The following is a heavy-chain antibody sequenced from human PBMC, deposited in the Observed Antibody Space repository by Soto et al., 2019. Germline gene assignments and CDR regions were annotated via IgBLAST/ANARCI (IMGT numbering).Heavy chain of an antibody. CDR3: ARESDSSGYYFDN. D-gene: IGHD3-22*01. V-gene: IGHV3-23*01. CDR2: ISGSGDNT. Sequence: PGGSLRLSCAASDFTFSSYAMSWVRQAPGKGLEWVSGISGSGDNTYYADSVKGRFTISRDNSKNTLYLQMNNLRAEDTVVYYCARESDSSGYYFDNWGQGTLVTVSS. J-gene: IGHJ4*02. CDR1: DFTFSSYA.